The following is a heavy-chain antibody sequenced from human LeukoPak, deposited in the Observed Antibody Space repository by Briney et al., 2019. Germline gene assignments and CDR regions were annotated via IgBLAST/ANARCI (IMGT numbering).Heavy chain of an antibody. Sequence: PGGSLRLSCAASGFTFSSYGMHWVRQAPGKGLEWVAMIWFDATEKYYVDSVKGRFTISRDNSKNTLYLQMNSLRVEDTAVYYCVRGQSTVGYFQEWGQGTLVTVSS. CDR2: IWFDATEK. V-gene: IGHV3-33*01. CDR1: GFTFSSYG. CDR3: VRGQSTVGYFQE. D-gene: IGHD4-17*01. J-gene: IGHJ1*01.